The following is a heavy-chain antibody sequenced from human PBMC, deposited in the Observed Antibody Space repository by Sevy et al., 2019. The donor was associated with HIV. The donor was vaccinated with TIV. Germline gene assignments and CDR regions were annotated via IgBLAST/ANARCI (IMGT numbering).Heavy chain of an antibody. J-gene: IGHJ6*02. V-gene: IGHV1-2*06. CDR3: ARYITGESYYYGMDV. Sequence: ASVKVSCKASGYTFTGYYMHWVRQAPGQGLEWMGRINPNSGGKNYAQKFQGRVTMTRDTSISTAYMELSRLRSDDTAVYYCARYITGESYYYGMDVWGQGTTVTVSS. D-gene: IGHD3-16*01. CDR2: INPNSGGK. CDR1: GYTFTGYY.